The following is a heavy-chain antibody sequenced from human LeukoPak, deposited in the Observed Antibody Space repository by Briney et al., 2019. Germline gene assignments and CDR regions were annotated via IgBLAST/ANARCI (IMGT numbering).Heavy chain of an antibody. CDR1: GFTFSDYY. Sequence: GGSLRLSCAVSGFTFSDYYMSWIRQAPGKGLEWVSYISSGSSTMSHADSVKGRFTISRDNAENSLYLQMNSLRAEDTAMYYCARRAAAGSCFDYWGQGTLVTVSS. J-gene: IGHJ4*02. CDR3: ARRAAAGSCFDY. V-gene: IGHV3-11*01. D-gene: IGHD6-13*01. CDR2: ISSGSSTM.